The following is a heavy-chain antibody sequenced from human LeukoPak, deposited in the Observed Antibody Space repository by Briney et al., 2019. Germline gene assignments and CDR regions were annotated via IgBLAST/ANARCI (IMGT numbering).Heavy chain of an antibody. CDR3: ATLMLITVGSDY. J-gene: IGHJ4*02. D-gene: IGHD3-16*01. CDR1: GGSISSGGYY. Sequence: SETLSLTCTVSGGSISSGGYYWSWIRQPPGKGLEWIGYIYHSGSTYYNPSLKSRVTISVDRSKNQFSLQLTSVTAADTAVYYCATLMLITVGSDYWGQGHLVTVSS. V-gene: IGHV4-30-2*01. CDR2: IYHSGST.